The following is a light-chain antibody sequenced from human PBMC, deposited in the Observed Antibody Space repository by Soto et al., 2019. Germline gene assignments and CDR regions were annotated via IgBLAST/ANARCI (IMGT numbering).Light chain of an antibody. Sequence: EIELTQSPGILSLSPGERVTLSCRASQRVGNSYLAWYQQKPGQAPRLLIYDTSYRATGIPDRFSGSGSGTDFTLTISRLEPEDFAEYYCQHYGSSPPYTFGQGTKLEIK. V-gene: IGKV3-20*01. CDR2: DTS. J-gene: IGKJ2*01. CDR3: QHYGSSPPYT. CDR1: QRVGNSY.